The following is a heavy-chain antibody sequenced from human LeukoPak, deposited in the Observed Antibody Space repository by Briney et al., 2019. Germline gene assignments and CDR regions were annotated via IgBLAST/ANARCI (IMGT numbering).Heavy chain of an antibody. CDR1: GYTFTSYY. J-gene: IGHJ4*02. CDR2: INPSGGST. CDR3: ARTQTPGDTAMGD. D-gene: IGHD5-18*01. V-gene: IGHV1-46*01. Sequence: ASVKVSCKASGYTFTSYYMHWVRQAPGQGLEWMGIINPSGGSTSYAQKFQGRVTMTRDMSTSTVYMELSSLGSEDTAVYYCARTQTPGDTAMGDWGQGTLVTVSS.